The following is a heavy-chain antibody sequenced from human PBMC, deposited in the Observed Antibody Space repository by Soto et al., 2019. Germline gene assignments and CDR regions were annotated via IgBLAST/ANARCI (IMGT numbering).Heavy chain of an antibody. J-gene: IGHJ4*02. Sequence: QVQLVQSGAEVKKPGASVNVSCKASGYSFTAYYMHWVRQAPGQGLEWMGDINPSDATTRYAQKFQGRVTMTRDTSTSTAYMELSSLRSEDTALYYCVSNLVARFTGLGYWGQGTLVTVSS. CDR2: INPSDATT. D-gene: IGHD2-2*01. CDR3: VSNLVARFTGLGY. CDR1: GYSFTAYY. V-gene: IGHV1-46*01.